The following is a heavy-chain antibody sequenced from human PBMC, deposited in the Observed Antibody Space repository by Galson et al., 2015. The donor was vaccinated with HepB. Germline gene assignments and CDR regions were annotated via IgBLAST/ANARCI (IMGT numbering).Heavy chain of an antibody. CDR1: GGSISSSNYF. D-gene: IGHD2-21*02. Sequence: SETLSLTCSVSGGSISSSNYFWAWIRQPPGEGLEWIGSIYSGNTYYNPSLKSRVNISADTSKSQISLKLSSVTAADTAIYYCAKNPPGGDYYFQGMDVWGQGTTVTVSS. CDR3: AKNPPGGDYYFQGMDV. V-gene: IGHV4-39*07. J-gene: IGHJ6*02. CDR2: IYSGNT.